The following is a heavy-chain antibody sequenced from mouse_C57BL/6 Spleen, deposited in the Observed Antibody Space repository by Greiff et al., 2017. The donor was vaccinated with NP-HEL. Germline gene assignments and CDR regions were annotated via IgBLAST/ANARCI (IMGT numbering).Heavy chain of an antibody. CDR2: IDPETGGT. Sequence: VQLQQSGAELVRPGASVTLSCKASGYTFTDYEMHWVKQTPVHGLEWIGAIDPETGGTAYNQKFKGKAILTADKSSSTAYMELRSLTSEDSAVYYCTRLLGYLYYLDYWGQGTTLTVSS. CDR3: TRLLGYLYYLDY. D-gene: IGHD2-3*01. CDR1: GYTFTDYE. V-gene: IGHV1-15*01. J-gene: IGHJ2*01.